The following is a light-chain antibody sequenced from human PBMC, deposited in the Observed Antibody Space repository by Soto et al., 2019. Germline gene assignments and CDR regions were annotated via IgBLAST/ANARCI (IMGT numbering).Light chain of an antibody. CDR3: QTWGTGIHV. J-gene: IGLJ1*01. CDR1: SGHSSYA. Sequence: QPVLTQSPSASASLGASVKLTCTLSSGHSSYAIAWHQQQPEKGPRYLMKLNSDGSHSKGDGIPDRFSGSSSGAERYLIISSLQSEDEADYYCQTWGTGIHVFGTGTKVTFL. CDR2: LNSDGSH. V-gene: IGLV4-69*01.